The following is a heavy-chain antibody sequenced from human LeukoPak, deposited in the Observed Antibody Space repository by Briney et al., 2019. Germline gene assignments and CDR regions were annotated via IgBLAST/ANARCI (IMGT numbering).Heavy chain of an antibody. CDR1: GGSISSSNW. CDR3: ALGIAARYYFDY. Sequence: SETLSLTCAVSGGSISSSNWWSWVRQPPGKGLEWIGSIYYSGSTYYNPSLKSRVTISVDTSKNQFSLKLSSVTAADTAVYYCALGIAARYYFDYWGQGTLVTVSS. D-gene: IGHD6-6*01. CDR2: IYYSGST. J-gene: IGHJ4*02. V-gene: IGHV4-4*02.